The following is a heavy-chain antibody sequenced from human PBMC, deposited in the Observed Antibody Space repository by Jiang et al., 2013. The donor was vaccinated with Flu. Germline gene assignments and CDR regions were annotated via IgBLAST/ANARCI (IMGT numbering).Heavy chain of an antibody. CDR1: GYSFATFW. Sequence: GESLKISCEGSGYSFATFWIGWVRQMPGKGLEWMGIIYPGDSDTTYSPSFEGQVTISADKSISTAYLQWSSLKASDTAMYYCARRRYASGWYLDYWGQGTLVTVSS. CDR2: IYPGDSDT. V-gene: IGHV5-51*01. CDR3: ARRRYASGWYLDY. J-gene: IGHJ4*02. D-gene: IGHD6-19*01.